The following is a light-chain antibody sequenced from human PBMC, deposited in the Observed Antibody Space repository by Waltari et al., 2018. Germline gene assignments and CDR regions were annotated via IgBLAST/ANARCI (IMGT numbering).Light chain of an antibody. Sequence: QSALTQPPSASASPAQPVTISSTGTSRDVGAYNYASWYQQHPGKAPKLTIYEVTTRPSGVPDRFSGSKSGNTASLTVSGLQAEDEADYYCSSHAGSDSYVFGSGTKVTVL. CDR1: SRDVGAYNY. CDR2: EVT. J-gene: IGLJ1*01. V-gene: IGLV2-8*01. CDR3: SSHAGSDSYV.